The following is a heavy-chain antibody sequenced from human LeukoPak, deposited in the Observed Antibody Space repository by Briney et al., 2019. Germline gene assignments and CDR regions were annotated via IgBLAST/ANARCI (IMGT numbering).Heavy chain of an antibody. CDR1: GYIFSSYG. CDR2: IWYDGSVQ. CDR3: ARVAGLRRPMDV. D-gene: IGHD2-15*01. Sequence: GGSLRLSCVASGYIFSSYGMHWVRQAPGKGLEWVAVIWYDGSVQYYADSVKGRFTISRDNSKNTLHLQMNSLRAEDTAVYYCARVAGLRRPMDVWGQGTTVTVAS. J-gene: IGHJ6*02. V-gene: IGHV3-33*01.